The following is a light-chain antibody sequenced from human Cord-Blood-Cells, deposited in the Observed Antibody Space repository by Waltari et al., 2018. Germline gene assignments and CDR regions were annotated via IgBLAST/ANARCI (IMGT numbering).Light chain of an antibody. CDR3: QQYNNWPPT. CDR1: QSVSSN. J-gene: IGKJ1*01. Sequence: EIVMTQSPATLSVSPGERATLSCRASQSVSSNLAWYQQTPGQAPRLLISGASTRATGIPAMFSCGGARTKFTLTLSSLQSEDFAVYYCQQYNNWPPTFGQGTKVEVK. CDR2: GAS. V-gene: IGKV3-15*01.